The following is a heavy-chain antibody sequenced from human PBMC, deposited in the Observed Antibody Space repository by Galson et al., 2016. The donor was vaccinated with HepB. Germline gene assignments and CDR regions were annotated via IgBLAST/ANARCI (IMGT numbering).Heavy chain of an antibody. V-gene: IGHV3-11*01. CDR3: AREGDGEYVSTTHYDL. CDR1: GFTFSDYY. Sequence: SLRLSCAASGFTFSDYYMSWVRQAPGKGLEWISYISSSGDTIYYADSVRGRFTISRDNAKKSLDLQLNNLRAEDTAVYYCAREGDGEYVSTTHYDLWGQGTLVTVSS. D-gene: IGHD3-10*01. CDR2: ISSSGDTI. J-gene: IGHJ5*02.